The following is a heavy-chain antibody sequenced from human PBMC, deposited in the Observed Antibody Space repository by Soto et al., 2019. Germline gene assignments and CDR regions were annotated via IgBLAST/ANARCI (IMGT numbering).Heavy chain of an antibody. J-gene: IGHJ4*02. D-gene: IGHD5-12*01. CDR3: ARVRDGYNPYYFDY. CDR1: GGTFSSYT. Sequence: QVQLVQSGAEVKKPGSSVKVSCKASGGTFSSYTISWVRQAPVQGLEWMGRIIPILGIANYAQKFQGRVTITADKSTSTAYMELSRLRSEDTAVYYCARVRDGYNPYYFDYWGQGTLVTVSS. V-gene: IGHV1-69*02. CDR2: IIPILGIA.